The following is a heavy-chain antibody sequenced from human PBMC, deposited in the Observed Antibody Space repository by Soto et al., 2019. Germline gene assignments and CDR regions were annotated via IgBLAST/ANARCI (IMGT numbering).Heavy chain of an antibody. J-gene: IGHJ4*02. CDR3: AKDLVGGLDY. V-gene: IGHV3-30*18. CDR1: GFTFSSYG. D-gene: IGHD1-26*01. CDR2: ISYDGSNK. Sequence: LRLSCAASGFTFSSYGMHWVRQAPGKGLEWVAVISYDGSNKYYADSVRGRFTISRDNSKNTLYLQMNSLRAEDTAVYYCAKDLVGGLDYWGQGTLVTVSS.